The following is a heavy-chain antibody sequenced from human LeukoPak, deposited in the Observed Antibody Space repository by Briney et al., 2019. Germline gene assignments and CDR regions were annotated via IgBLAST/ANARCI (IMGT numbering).Heavy chain of an antibody. D-gene: IGHD2-2*01. CDR1: GFTFSSYG. J-gene: IGHJ4*02. CDR3: AKDRCSSTSCHFDY. V-gene: IGHV3-30*02. Sequence: GGSLRLSCAAPGFTFSSYGMHWVRQAPGKGLEWVAFIRYDGSNKYYADSVKGRFTISRGNSKNTLYLQMNSLRAEDTAVYYCAKDRCSSTSCHFDYWRQGTLVTVSS. CDR2: IRYDGSNK.